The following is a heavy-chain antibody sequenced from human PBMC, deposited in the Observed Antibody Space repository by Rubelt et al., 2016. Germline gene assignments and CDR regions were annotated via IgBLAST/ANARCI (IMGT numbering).Heavy chain of an antibody. D-gene: IGHD1-26*01. CDR3: ARHDTGSFPFDC. CDR2: MYYSGST. Sequence: QVQLQESGPGLVKPSETLSLICTVFGGSISSYYWSWMRQPPGRGLEWIGYMYYSGSTNYNPSLKSRVTMSLDTSKNQVSLKLRSDTAADTAVYYCARHDTGSFPFDCWGQGTPVTVSS. CDR1: GGSISSYY. V-gene: IGHV4-59*12. J-gene: IGHJ4*02.